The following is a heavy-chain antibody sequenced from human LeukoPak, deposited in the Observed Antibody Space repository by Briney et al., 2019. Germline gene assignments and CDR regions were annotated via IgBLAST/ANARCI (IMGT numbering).Heavy chain of an antibody. Sequence: SETLSLTCTVSGGSISSGSYYWSWIRQPAGKGLEWIGRIYTSGSTNYNPSLKSRVTISVDTSKNQFSLKLSSVTAADTAVYYCARTTPAGYSSGWYYFDYWGQGTLVTVSS. J-gene: IGHJ4*02. CDR1: GGSISSGSYY. CDR3: ARTTPAGYSSGWYYFDY. V-gene: IGHV4-61*02. D-gene: IGHD6-19*01. CDR2: IYTSGST.